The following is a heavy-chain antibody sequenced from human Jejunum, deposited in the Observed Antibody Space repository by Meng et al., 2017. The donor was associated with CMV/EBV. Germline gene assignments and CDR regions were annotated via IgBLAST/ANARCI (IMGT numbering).Heavy chain of an antibody. D-gene: IGHD2-15*01. CDR3: ARVDCSGNTCFSGFDY. CDR1: GSSNSAT. CDR2: TYYRSKWYN. J-gene: IGHJ4*02. V-gene: IGHV6-1*01. Sequence: GSSNSATWNWIRQSPSRGLEWLARTYYRSKWYNDYAVSVKSRITINPDTSKNQFSLQLNSVTPEDTAVYYCARVDCSGNTCFSGFDYWGQGTLVTVSS.